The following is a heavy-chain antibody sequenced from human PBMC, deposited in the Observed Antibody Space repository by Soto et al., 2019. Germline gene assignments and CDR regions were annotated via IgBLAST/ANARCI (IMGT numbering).Heavy chain of an antibody. CDR1: GGSISSYY. Sequence: QVQLQESGPGLVKPSETLSLTCTVSGGSISSYYWSWIRQPPGKGLEWIGYIYYSGSTNYNPSLKSRVTRAVDTSKNQFSLKLSSVTAADPAVYYCARVPISEFWSGYYTGNWFDPWGQGTLVTVSS. CDR2: IYYSGST. J-gene: IGHJ5*02. V-gene: IGHV4-59*01. CDR3: ARVPISEFWSGYYTGNWFDP. D-gene: IGHD3-3*01.